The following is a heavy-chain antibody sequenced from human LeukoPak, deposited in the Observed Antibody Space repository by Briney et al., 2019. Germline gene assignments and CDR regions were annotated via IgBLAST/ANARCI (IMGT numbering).Heavy chain of an antibody. V-gene: IGHV4-39*01. J-gene: IGHJ4*02. Sequence: SETLSLTCTVSGGSISSSSYYWGWIRQPPGKGLEWIGSIYYSGSTYYNPSLKSRVTISVDTSKNQFPLKLSSVTAADTAVYYCARGRPPKYYYDSSGYPFDYWGQGTLVTVSS. CDR2: IYYSGST. CDR1: GGSISSSSYY. CDR3: ARGRPPKYYYDSSGYPFDY. D-gene: IGHD3-22*01.